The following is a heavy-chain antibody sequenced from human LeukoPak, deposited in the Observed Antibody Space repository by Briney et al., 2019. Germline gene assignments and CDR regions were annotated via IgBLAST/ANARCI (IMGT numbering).Heavy chain of an antibody. V-gene: IGHV3-33*01. Sequence: GGSLRLSCAASGFIFSSYGMHWVRQAPGKGLEWVAVIWYDGSNKYYADSVKGRFTISRDNSKNTLYLQMNSLRAEDTAVYYCARDLCSGGSCYSDYWGQGTLVTVSS. CDR2: IWYDGSNK. CDR3: ARDLCSGGSCYSDY. J-gene: IGHJ4*02. D-gene: IGHD2-15*01. CDR1: GFIFSSYG.